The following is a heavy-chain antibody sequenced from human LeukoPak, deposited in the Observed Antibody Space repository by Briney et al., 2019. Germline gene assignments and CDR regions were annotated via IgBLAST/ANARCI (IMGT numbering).Heavy chain of an antibody. D-gene: IGHD3-3*01. V-gene: IGHV3-30*03. CDR1: GFTFSSYG. J-gene: IGHJ4*02. Sequence: GGSLRLSCAASGFTFSSYGMHWVRQAPGKGLEWVAVISYDGSNKYYADSVKGRFTISRDNSKNTLYLQMNSLRAEDTAVYYCARDGGYDFWSGYYQDYWGQGTLVTVSS. CDR3: ARDGGYDFWSGYYQDY. CDR2: ISYDGSNK.